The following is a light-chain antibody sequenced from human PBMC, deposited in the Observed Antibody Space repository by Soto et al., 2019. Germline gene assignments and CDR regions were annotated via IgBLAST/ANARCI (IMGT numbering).Light chain of an antibody. CDR2: AAS. V-gene: IGKV1-39*01. CDR3: QQSYSTPRT. Sequence: IPFTQSPSSLSASVGDRVTIPCRASQSISSYLNWYQQKPGKAPKLLIYAASSLQSGVPSRFSGSGSGTDFTLTISSLQPEDFATYYCQQSYSTPRTFGQGTRWIS. CDR1: QSISSY. J-gene: IGKJ1*01.